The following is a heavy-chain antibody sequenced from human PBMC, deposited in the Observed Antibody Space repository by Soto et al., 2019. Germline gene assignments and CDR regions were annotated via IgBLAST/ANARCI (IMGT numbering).Heavy chain of an antibody. D-gene: IGHD6-13*01. CDR2: ISQSGRT. V-gene: IGHV4-38-2*01. J-gene: IGHJ5*01. Sequence: SETLSLTCAVSGYSISSGYFWAWIRQPPGKGLDWIGTISQSGRTFYNASLNSRITLSVDTSKNQFTLKLTSVTAADTALYYCARQTTYSSSWFDYWGHGTLVTVSS. CDR1: GYSISSGYF. CDR3: ARQTTYSSSWFDY.